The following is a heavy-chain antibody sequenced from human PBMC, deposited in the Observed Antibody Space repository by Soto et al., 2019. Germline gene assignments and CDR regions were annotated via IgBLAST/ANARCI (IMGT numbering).Heavy chain of an antibody. CDR1: GFTFSSYA. D-gene: IGHD3-16*01. J-gene: IGHJ1*01. V-gene: IGHV3-64D*08. CDR2: ISSNGGST. Sequence: GGSLRLSCSASGFTFSSYAMHWVRQAPGKGLEYVSAISSNGGSTYYADSVKGRFTISRDNSKNTLYLQMSSLRAEDTAVYYCVKDGVSAASGPAEYFQHWGQGTLVTVSS. CDR3: VKDGVSAASGPAEYFQH.